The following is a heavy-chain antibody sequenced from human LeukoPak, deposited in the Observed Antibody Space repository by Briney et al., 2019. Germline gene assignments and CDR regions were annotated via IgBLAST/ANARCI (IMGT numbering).Heavy chain of an antibody. CDR2: ISYDGNNI. J-gene: IGHJ5*02. CDR1: GFTFSSHA. CDR3: ANDISVTGTSGVAS. V-gene: IGHV3-30*18. Sequence: GGSLRLSCAASGFTFSSHAFHWVRQAPGKGLEWVAVISYDGNNIYYADSVKGRFTISRDNSKNTLFLQMNSLRAEDTAVYYCANDISVTGTSGVASWGQGTLVTVSS. D-gene: IGHD6-19*01.